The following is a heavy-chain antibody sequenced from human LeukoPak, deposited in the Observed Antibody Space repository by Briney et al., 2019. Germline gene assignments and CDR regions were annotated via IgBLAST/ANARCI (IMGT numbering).Heavy chain of an antibody. Sequence: GGSLRLSCAASGFTFSSYWMHWVRQAPGKGLVWVSRSNSDGSSTSYADSVKGRFTISRDNAKNTLYLQMNSLRAADTAVYYGARDLYYYDSSGRFDPWGQGTLVTVSS. CDR3: ARDLYYYDSSGRFDP. CDR2: SNSDGSST. CDR1: GFTFSSYW. J-gene: IGHJ5*02. V-gene: IGHV3-74*01. D-gene: IGHD3-22*01.